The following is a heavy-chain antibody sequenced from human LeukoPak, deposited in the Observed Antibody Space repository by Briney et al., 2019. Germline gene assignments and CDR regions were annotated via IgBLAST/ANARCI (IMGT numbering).Heavy chain of an antibody. CDR2: INHSGST. Sequence: PSETLSLTCAVSGGSFSGYYWSWIRQPPGKGLEWIGEINHSGSTNYNPSLKSRVTISVDTSKNQFSLKLSSVTAADTAVYYCARGGYSYGYVYYYMDVWGKGTTVTVSS. V-gene: IGHV4-34*01. CDR1: GGSFSGYY. D-gene: IGHD5-18*01. J-gene: IGHJ6*03. CDR3: ARGGYSYGYVYYYMDV.